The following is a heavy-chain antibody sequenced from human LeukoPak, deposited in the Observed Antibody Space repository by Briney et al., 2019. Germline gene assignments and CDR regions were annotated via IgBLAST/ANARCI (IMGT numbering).Heavy chain of an antibody. CDR2: IHRSGSP. Sequence: PSETLSLTCTVSLGSTTSNFWSWVRQPPGKGLEWIGEIHRSGSPNYNPSLQSWVTISIDRSRNQIALELSSVTAADTAVYYCAREILGGFNPGAYWGQGTLVTVSS. CDR3: AREILGGFNPGAY. J-gene: IGHJ4*02. D-gene: IGHD1-14*01. V-gene: IGHV4-4*02. CDR1: LGSTTSNF.